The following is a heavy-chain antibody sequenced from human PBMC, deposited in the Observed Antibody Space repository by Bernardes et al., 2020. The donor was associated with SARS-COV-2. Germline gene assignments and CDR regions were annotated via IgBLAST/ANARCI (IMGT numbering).Heavy chain of an antibody. CDR3: AKDDPGCSSTSCYALYYYYGMDV. J-gene: IGHJ6*02. CDR2: ISGSGGST. CDR1: GFTFSSYA. V-gene: IGHV3-23*01. D-gene: IGHD2-2*01. Sequence: GGSLRLSCAASGFTFSSYAMSWVRQAPGKGLEWVSAISGSGGSTYYADSVKGRFTISRDNSKNTLYLQMNSLRAEDTAVYYCAKDDPGCSSTSCYALYYYYGMDVWGQGTTVTVSS.